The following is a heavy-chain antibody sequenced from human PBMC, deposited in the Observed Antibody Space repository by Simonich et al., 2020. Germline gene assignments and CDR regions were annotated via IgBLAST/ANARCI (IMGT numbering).Heavy chain of an antibody. Sequence: QVQLVQSGAEVKKPGASVKVSCKASGYTFTGYYMHWVRQAPGQGLEWMGWINPNSGGPNNAKKFQGRVPMTRDTAISTAYMELSRLRSDDTAVYYCARGALTGDYYYMDVWGKGTTVTVSS. J-gene: IGHJ6*03. CDR3: ARGALTGDYYYMDV. V-gene: IGHV1-2*02. D-gene: IGHD7-27*01. CDR1: GYTFTGYY. CDR2: INPNSGGP.